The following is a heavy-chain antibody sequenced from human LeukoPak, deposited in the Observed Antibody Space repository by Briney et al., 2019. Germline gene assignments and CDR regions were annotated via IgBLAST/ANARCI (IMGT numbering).Heavy chain of an antibody. CDR3: ARVRDYQYYYMDV. CDR2: IYYSGIT. J-gene: IGHJ6*03. CDR1: GGSTSSSSYY. V-gene: IGHV4-39*01. Sequence: SETLSLTCTVSGGSTSSSSYYWGWIRQPPGKGLERIGSIYYSGITYYNPSLKSRASISVDTSNNQFSVRLSAVTAADTAVYFCARVRDYQYYYMDVWGKGTTVTVSS. D-gene: IGHD4/OR15-4a*01.